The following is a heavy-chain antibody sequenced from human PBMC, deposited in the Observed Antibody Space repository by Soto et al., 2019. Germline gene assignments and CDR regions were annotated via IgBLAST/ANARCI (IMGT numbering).Heavy chain of an antibody. CDR3: ARGHDLWSGYYKSWLDP. CDR2: IWYDGSNK. J-gene: IGHJ5*02. V-gene: IGHV3-33*01. Sequence: GGSLRLSCAASGFTFSSYGMHWVRQAPGKGLEWVAVIWYDGSNKYYADSVKGRFTISRDNSKNTLYLQMNSLRAEDTAVYYCARGHDLWSGYYKSWLDPWGQGTLVTVSS. D-gene: IGHD3-3*01. CDR1: GFTFSSYG.